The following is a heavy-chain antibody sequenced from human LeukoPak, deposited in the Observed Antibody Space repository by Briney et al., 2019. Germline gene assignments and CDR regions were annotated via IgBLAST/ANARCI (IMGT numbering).Heavy chain of an antibody. V-gene: IGHV3-11*01. CDR2: ISTSGRTI. J-gene: IGHJ4*02. Sequence: GGSQRLSCAASGITFTDHYMNWIRQAPGKGLEWLSYISTSGRTIAYADSVKGRFTISRDNAKNSLYLQMNSLRADDTAVYYCARTKSEPTYGQHHGLDNWGQGTLVTVSS. CDR3: ARTKSEPTYGQHHGLDN. D-gene: IGHD3-10*01. CDR1: GITFTDHY.